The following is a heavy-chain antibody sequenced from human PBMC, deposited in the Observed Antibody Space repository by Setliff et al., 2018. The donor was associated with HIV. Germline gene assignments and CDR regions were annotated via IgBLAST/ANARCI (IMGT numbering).Heavy chain of an antibody. CDR1: GGSTSNEY. CDR2: IYDSGSP. D-gene: IGHD3-22*01. Sequence: SSETLSLTCTVSGGSTSNEYWSWIRQPPGKGLEWIGYIYDSGSPKYNPSLKSRVTISIDTSKSQISLKLTSVTAADTAMYHCARVYYFDSSGYYQRGDVFDIWGQGTMVTVSS. CDR3: ARVYYFDSSGYYQRGDVFDI. J-gene: IGHJ3*02. V-gene: IGHV4-59*01.